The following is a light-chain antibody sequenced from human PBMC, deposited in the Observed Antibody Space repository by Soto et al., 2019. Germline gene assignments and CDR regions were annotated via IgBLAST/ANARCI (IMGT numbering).Light chain of an antibody. CDR3: CSYAGSSFYV. J-gene: IGLJ1*01. V-gene: IGLV2-23*01. CDR1: SSDVGSYTL. CDR2: EGS. Sequence: QTALTQPPSVSGSPGQSITISCTGTSSDVGSYTLVSWYQQHPGKAPKLMIYEGSKRPSGVSNRFSGSKSGNTASLKISGLQAEDEADYYCCSYAGSSFYVFGTGPKVTVL.